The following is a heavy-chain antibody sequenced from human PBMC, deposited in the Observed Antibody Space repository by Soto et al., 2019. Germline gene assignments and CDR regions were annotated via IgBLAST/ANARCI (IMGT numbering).Heavy chain of an antibody. D-gene: IGHD3-10*01. J-gene: IGHJ4*02. V-gene: IGHV3-33*01. Sequence: GGSLRLSCAASGFTFSSYGTHWVRQAPGKGLEWVAVIWYDGSNKYYADSVKGRFTISRDNSKNTLYLQMNSLRAEDTAVYYCARVLYYYGSGSTPLGYWGQGTLVTVSS. CDR2: IWYDGSNK. CDR1: GFTFSSYG. CDR3: ARVLYYYGSGSTPLGY.